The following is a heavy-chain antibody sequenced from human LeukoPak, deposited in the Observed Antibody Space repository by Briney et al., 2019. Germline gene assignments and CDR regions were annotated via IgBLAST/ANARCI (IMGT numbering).Heavy chain of an antibody. CDR1: GFTFSSYG. CDR2: VSYDGSNQ. Sequence: TGGSLRLSCAASGFTFSSYGMHWVRQAPGKGLEWVAVVSYDGSNQYYADSVKGRFTISRDNSKNTLYLQMNSLRAEDTAVYYCAKDTRIEAAGTRGHFDYWGQGTLVTVSS. V-gene: IGHV3-30*18. CDR3: AKDTRIEAAGTRGHFDY. D-gene: IGHD6-13*01. J-gene: IGHJ4*02.